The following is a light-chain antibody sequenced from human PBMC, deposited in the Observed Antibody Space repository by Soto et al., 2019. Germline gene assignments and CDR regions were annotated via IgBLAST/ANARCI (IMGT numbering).Light chain of an antibody. J-gene: IGLJ1*01. CDR2: DVS. V-gene: IGLV2-14*03. CDR1: SSDVGGYKY. Sequence: QSALTQPASVSGSPGQSITISCTGTSSDVGGYKYVSWYQQYPGKAPKLMIYDVSNRPSGVSNRFSGSKSGNTASLTISGLQAENEDDSSCSSYTSSSSYVFGTGTKLTVL. CDR3: SSYTSSSSYV.